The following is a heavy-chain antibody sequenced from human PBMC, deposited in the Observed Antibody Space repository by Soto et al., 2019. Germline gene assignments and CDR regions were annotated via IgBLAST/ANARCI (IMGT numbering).Heavy chain of an antibody. CDR2: IKQDGSEK. CDR3: ARGAVVGPRYYYYGMDV. J-gene: IGHJ6*02. Sequence: GGSLRLSCGASGFTFSSYWMSWVRQAPGKGLEWVANIKQDGSEKYYVDSVKGRFTISRDNAKNSLYLQMNSLRAEDTAVYYCARGAVVGPRYYYYGMDVWGQGTTVTVSS. V-gene: IGHV3-7*05. CDR1: GFTFSSYW.